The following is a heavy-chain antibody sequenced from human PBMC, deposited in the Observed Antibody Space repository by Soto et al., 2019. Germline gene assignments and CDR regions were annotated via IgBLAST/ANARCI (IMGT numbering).Heavy chain of an antibody. CDR2: INHSGST. CDR3: ARARRGIVVVPAALDY. D-gene: IGHD2-2*01. Sequence: SETLSLTCAVYGGSFSGYYWSWIRQPPGKGLEWIGEINHSGSTNYNPSLKSRVTISVDTSKNQFSLKLSSVTAADTAVYYCARARRGIVVVPAALDYWGQGTLVTVSS. J-gene: IGHJ4*02. CDR1: GGSFSGYY. V-gene: IGHV4-34*01.